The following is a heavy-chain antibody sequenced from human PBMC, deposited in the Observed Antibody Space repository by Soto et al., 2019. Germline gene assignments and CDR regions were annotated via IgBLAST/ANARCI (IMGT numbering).Heavy chain of an antibody. CDR2: IKTKSSGGTT. V-gene: IGHV3-15*01. D-gene: IGHD3-3*01. CDR3: TPLASGHYGYDF. CDR1: GFAFSDAS. Sequence: PGGSLRLSCAASGFAFSDASMSWVRQAPGKGLEWVGRIKTKSSGGTTDYAAPVKGRFTISRDDSKNTVYLQMDSLKAEDTAVYSCTPLASGHYGYDFWGQGTLVTSPQ. J-gene: IGHJ4*02.